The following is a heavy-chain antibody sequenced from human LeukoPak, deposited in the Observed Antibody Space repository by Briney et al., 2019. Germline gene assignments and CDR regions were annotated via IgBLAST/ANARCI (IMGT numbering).Heavy chain of an antibody. CDR2: IIPIFGTA. CDR1: GYTFTGYY. V-gene: IGHV1-69*06. D-gene: IGHD6-13*01. J-gene: IGHJ3*02. CDR3: ASLRGTSSSNAFDI. Sequence: GASVKVSCKASGYTFTGYYMHWVRQAPGQGLEWMGGIIPIFGTANYAQKFQGRVTITADKSTSTAYMELSSLRSEDTAVYYCASLRGTSSSNAFDIWGQGTMVTVSS.